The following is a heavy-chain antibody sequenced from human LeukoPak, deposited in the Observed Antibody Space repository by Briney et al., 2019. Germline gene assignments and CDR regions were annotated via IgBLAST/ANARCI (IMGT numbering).Heavy chain of an antibody. D-gene: IGHD1-1*01. CDR3: AKDGGQGGTTETTNYYYYMDV. J-gene: IGHJ6*03. V-gene: IGHV3-30*02. Sequence: GGSLRLSCATSGFDFNYYFMAWVRQAPGKGLEWVAFIRYDGSNKYYADSVKGRFTISRDNSKNTLYLQMNSLRAEDTAVYYCAKDGGQGGTTETTNYYYYMDVWGKGTTVTVSS. CDR1: GFDFNYYF. CDR2: IRYDGSNK.